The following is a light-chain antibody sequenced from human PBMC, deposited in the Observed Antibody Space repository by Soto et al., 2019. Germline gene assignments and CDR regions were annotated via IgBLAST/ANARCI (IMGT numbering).Light chain of an antibody. CDR2: DAS. Sequence: EIVLTQSPATLSLSPGERAALSCRASQSVSSYLAWYQQKPGQAPRLLIYDASNRATDIPARFSGSGSGTDFTLTISSLEPEDFAVYYCQQRSSWPRTFGQGTKVDIK. CDR1: QSVSSY. J-gene: IGKJ1*01. CDR3: QQRSSWPRT. V-gene: IGKV3-11*01.